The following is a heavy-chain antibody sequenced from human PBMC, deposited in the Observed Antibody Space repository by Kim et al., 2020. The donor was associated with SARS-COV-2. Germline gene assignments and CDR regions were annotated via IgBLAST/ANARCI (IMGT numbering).Heavy chain of an antibody. Sequence: SETLSLTCAVYGGSFSGYYWSWIRQPPGKGLEWIGEINHTGSTNYNPSLKSRVTISVDTSKNQFSLKLSSVTAADTAVYYCARGRAGSPRGFVLVPGRNWFDPWGQGTLVTVSS. D-gene: IGHD2-2*01. CDR1: GGSFSGYY. CDR3: ARGRAGSPRGFVLVPGRNWFDP. CDR2: INHTGST. J-gene: IGHJ5*02. V-gene: IGHV4-34*01.